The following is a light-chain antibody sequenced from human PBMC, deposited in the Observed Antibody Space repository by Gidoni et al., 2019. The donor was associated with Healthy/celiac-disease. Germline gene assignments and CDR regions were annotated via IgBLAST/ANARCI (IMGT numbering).Light chain of an antibody. Sequence: EIVFTQSPGTRSLSPGERATLSCRASQSVSSSYLAWYQQKPGQAPRLLIYGASSRATGIPDRFSGSGSGTDVTLTISRLEPENFAVYYCQQYGSSPYTFGQGTKLEIK. CDR3: QQYGSSPYT. CDR1: QSVSSSY. J-gene: IGKJ2*01. CDR2: GAS. V-gene: IGKV3-20*01.